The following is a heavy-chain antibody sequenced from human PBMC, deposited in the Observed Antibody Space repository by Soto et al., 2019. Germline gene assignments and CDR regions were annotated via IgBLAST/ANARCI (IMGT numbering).Heavy chain of an antibody. CDR3: AKDRLDYDSSGSSFDY. Sequence: GGSLRLSCAASGFTFSSYGMHWVRQAPGKGLEWVAVISYDGSNKYYADSVKGRFTIPRDNSKNTLYLQMNSLRAEDTAVYYCAKDRLDYDSSGSSFDYWGQGTLVTVSS. CDR1: GFTFSSYG. V-gene: IGHV3-30*18. D-gene: IGHD3-22*01. J-gene: IGHJ4*02. CDR2: ISYDGSNK.